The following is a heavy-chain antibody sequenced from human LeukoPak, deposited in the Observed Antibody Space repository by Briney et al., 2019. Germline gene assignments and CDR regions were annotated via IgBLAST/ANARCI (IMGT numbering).Heavy chain of an antibody. CDR3: ARDLRLIPWFGELPDIP. Sequence: SGTLSLTCAVSGGSISSSNWWSWVRQPPGKGLEWIGEIYHSGSTNYNPSLKGRVTISVDKSKNQLSLKLSSVTAADTAVYYCARDLRLIPWFGELPDIPWGQGTLVTVSS. D-gene: IGHD3-10*01. J-gene: IGHJ5*02. CDR2: IYHSGST. CDR1: GGSISSSNW. V-gene: IGHV4-4*02.